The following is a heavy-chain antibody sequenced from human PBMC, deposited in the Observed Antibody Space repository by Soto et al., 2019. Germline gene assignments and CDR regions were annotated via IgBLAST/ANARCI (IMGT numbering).Heavy chain of an antibody. CDR3: ARDGGAY. V-gene: IGHV3-30-3*01. Sequence: QVQLVESGGGVVQPGRTLRLSCAASGCTFSRYAMHWFRRARGKGMEWMAVMSYDGSNKYYADSVKGRFTISRDNSKNTLYLQMNSLRPEDTALYYCARDGGAYWGQGTLVIVSS. CDR2: MSYDGSNK. D-gene: IGHD3-16*01. CDR1: GCTFSRYA. J-gene: IGHJ4*02.